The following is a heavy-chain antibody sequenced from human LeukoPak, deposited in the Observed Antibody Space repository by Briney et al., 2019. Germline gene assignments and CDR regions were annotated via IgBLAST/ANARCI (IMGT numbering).Heavy chain of an antibody. D-gene: IGHD1-26*01. Sequence: SETLSLTCAVYGGPFSNYYWSWIRQPPGKGLEWIGEIDHSGVTSYSPSLESRVTLSVDTSKNQFSLKLTSVTAADTAVYYCARGRSNYYGMDVWGQGTTVTVSS. J-gene: IGHJ6*02. CDR1: GGPFSNYY. CDR3: ARGRSNYYGMDV. CDR2: IDHSGVT. V-gene: IGHV4-34*01.